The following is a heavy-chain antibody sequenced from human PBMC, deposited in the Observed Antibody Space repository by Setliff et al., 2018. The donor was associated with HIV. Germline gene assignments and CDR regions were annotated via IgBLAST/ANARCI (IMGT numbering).Heavy chain of an antibody. CDR3: ARESACSSTSCPKVLDY. CDR2: TIPMFGTA. CDR1: GGTFGIYG. Sequence: ASVKVSCKASGGTFGIYGISWVRQAPGQGLEWMGGTIPMFGTANYAQKFQGRVTITTDESTNTGYMELISLRSEDTAVYYCARESACSSTSCPKVLDYWGQGTLVTVSS. D-gene: IGHD2-2*01. J-gene: IGHJ4*02. V-gene: IGHV1-69*05.